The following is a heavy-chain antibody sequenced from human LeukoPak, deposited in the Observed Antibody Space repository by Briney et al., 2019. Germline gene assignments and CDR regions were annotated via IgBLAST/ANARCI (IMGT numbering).Heavy chain of an antibody. Sequence: GGSLRLSCAASQFTFSSYAMSWVRQAPGKGLEWVSAISGSGGSTYYADSVKGRFTISRDNSKNTLYLQMNSLRAEDTAVYYCAKDSYYGGNSGWFDPWGQGTLVTVSS. D-gene: IGHD4-23*01. V-gene: IGHV3-23*01. CDR3: AKDSYYGGNSGWFDP. CDR1: QFTFSSYA. J-gene: IGHJ5*02. CDR2: ISGSGGST.